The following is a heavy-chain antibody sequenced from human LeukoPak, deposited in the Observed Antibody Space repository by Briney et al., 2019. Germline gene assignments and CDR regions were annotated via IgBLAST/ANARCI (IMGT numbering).Heavy chain of an antibody. CDR1: GGTFSSYA. D-gene: IGHD3-22*01. J-gene: IGHJ1*01. CDR2: INPNSGGT. V-gene: IGHV1-2*02. CDR3: ARTLPTYYYDSSSYYYFLQH. Sequence: GASVKVSCKASGGTFSSYAISWVRQAPGQGLEWMGWINPNSGGTNYAQKFQGRVTMTRDTSISTAYMELSRLRSDDTAVYYCARTLPTYYYDSSSYYYFLQHWGQGTLVTVSS.